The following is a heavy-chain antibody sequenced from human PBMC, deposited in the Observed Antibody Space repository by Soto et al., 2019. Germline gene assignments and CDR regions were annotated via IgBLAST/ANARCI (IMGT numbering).Heavy chain of an antibody. V-gene: IGHV3-21*01. CDR3: ARDHLGYSYGYYYGMDV. CDR1: GFTFSSYS. J-gene: IGHJ6*02. CDR2: ISSSSSYI. Sequence: EVQLVESGGGLVKPGGSLRLSCAASGFTFSSYSMNWVRQAPGKGLEWVSSISSSSSYIYYADTVKGQFTISRDNAKNSRYLQMNSLRAEDTAVYYCARDHLGYSYGYYYGMDVWGQGTTVTVSS. D-gene: IGHD5-18*01.